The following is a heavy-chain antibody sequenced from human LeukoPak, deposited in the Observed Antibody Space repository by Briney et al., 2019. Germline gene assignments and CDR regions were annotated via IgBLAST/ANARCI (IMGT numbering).Heavy chain of an antibody. CDR1: GGSISSSSYY. V-gene: IGHV4-39*01. CDR3: ARLVRSGYYFDY. D-gene: IGHD3-3*01. J-gene: IGHJ4*02. CDR2: IYYSGST. Sequence: PETLSLTCTVSGGSISSSSYYWGWIRQPPGKGLEWIGSIYYSGSTYYNPSLKSRVTISVDTSKNQFSLKLSSVTAADTAVYYCARLVRSGYYFDYWGQGTLVTVSS.